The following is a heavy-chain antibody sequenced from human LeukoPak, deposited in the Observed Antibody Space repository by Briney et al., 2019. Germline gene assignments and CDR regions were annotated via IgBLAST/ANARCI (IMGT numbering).Heavy chain of an antibody. CDR3: ARLLRRDNWFDP. V-gene: IGHV4-39*01. D-gene: IGHD2/OR15-2a*01. J-gene: IGHJ5*02. Sequence: SETLSLTCTVSGGXISSSSGYYWGWIRQPPGKGLEWIGSISYSGTTYYNPSLKSRVTIFEDTSKNQFSLKLSSVTAADTAVYYCARLLRRDNWFDPWGQGALVTVSS. CDR2: ISYSGTT. CDR1: GGXISSSSGYY.